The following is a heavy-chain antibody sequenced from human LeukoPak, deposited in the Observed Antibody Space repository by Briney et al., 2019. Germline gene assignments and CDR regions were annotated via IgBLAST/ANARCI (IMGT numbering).Heavy chain of an antibody. D-gene: IGHD2-21*01. J-gene: IGHJ6*02. CDR1: GFTFSNYG. CDR2: MSFDGGYK. Sequence: GGSLVLSCAGSGFTFSNYGVHWVRQAPGKGLEGGAAMSFDGGYKFYAASVKGRITMSGDTSKNTRYLQMNSLRGDDTAVYYCTKDAYERDGYGDHLRDFMDVWGQGTTVTVSS. CDR3: TKDAYERDGYGDHLRDFMDV. V-gene: IGHV3-30*18.